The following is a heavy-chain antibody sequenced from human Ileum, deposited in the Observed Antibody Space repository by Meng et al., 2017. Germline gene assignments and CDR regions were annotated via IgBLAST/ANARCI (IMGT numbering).Heavy chain of an antibody. D-gene: IGHD3-3*01. Sequence: QVQLQESGSGLVKPSQTLSLTCTVSGGSISSGYYYWSWIRQPPGKGLEWIGYIYYSGSTYYNPSLKSRVTISVDTSKNQFSLKLSSVTAADTAVYYCARENTIFGVVWGSWFDPWGQGTLVTVSS. CDR1: GGSISSGYYY. CDR2: IYYSGST. J-gene: IGHJ5*02. CDR3: ARENTIFGVVWGSWFDP. V-gene: IGHV4-30-4*01.